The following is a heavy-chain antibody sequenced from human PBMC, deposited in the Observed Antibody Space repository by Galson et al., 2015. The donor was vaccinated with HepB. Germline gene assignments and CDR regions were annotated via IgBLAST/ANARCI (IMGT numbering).Heavy chain of an antibody. J-gene: IGHJ3*02. V-gene: IGHV5-51*03. Sequence: QSGAEVKKPGESLKISCKGSGYSFTSYWIGWVRQMPGKGLEWMGIIYPGDSDTRYSPSFQGQVTISADKSISTAYLQWSSLKASDTAMYYCARRPAHDIEAAAGYDAFDIWGQGTMVTVSS. CDR3: ARRPAHDIEAAAGYDAFDI. CDR2: IYPGDSDT. CDR1: GYSFTSYW. D-gene: IGHD6-13*01.